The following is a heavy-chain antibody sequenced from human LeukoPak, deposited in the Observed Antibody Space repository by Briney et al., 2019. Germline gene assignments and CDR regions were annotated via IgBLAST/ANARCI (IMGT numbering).Heavy chain of an antibody. V-gene: IGHV1-2*02. CDR1: GYTFTGYY. J-gene: IGHJ6*03. CDR3: ARDGTGIGIVRGSYYYYMDV. CDR2: INPNSGGT. D-gene: IGHD6-13*01. Sequence: ASVKVSCKASGYTFTGYYMHWVRQDPGQGLEWMGWINPNSGGTNYAQKFQGRVTMTRDTSISTAYMELSRLRSDDTAVYYCARDGTGIGIVRGSYYYYMDVWGKGTTVTVSS.